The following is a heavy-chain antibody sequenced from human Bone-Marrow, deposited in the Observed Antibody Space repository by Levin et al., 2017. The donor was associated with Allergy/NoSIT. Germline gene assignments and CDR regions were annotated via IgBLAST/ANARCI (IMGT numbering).Heavy chain of an antibody. D-gene: IGHD6-19*01. V-gene: IGHV3-23*01. CDR2: ISSSGAGT. J-gene: IGHJ5*02. Sequence: GGSLRLSCAASGFTFRSYAMTWVRQAPGKGLEWVSGISSSGAGTSYADSVKGRFTISRDNSKNTLYFQMNSLRVEDTAVYYCAKGGYSSGWYEYNWFDTWGQGTLVTVSS. CDR3: AKGGYSSGWYEYNWFDT. CDR1: GFTFRSYA.